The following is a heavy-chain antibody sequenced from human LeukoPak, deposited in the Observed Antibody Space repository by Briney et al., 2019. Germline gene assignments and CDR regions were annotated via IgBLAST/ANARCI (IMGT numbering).Heavy chain of an antibody. CDR2: ISGSSGYI. V-gene: IGHV3-21*01. CDR1: GFTFSSYS. D-gene: IGHD6-19*01. J-gene: IGHJ4*02. CDR3: ARGEYSSGLDY. Sequence: GGSLRLSCAASGFTFSSYSMNWVRQAPGEGLEWDSSISGSSGYIYYGDSDKGRFTISRDNAKNSLYLQMNSLRAEDTAVYYCARGEYSSGLDYWGQGTLVTVSS.